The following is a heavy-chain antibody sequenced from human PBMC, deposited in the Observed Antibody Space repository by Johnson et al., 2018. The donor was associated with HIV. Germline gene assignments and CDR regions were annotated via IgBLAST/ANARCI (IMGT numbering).Heavy chain of an antibody. D-gene: IGHD2-21*01. CDR3: AKTYSEGEVRDAFDI. Sequence: EVQLVESGRGLVQPGGSLRLSCEASGFTFRTYAMSWVRQAPGKGLEWVSGISGGGGSTYYADSVKGRFTISRDNSKNTLYLQMNSLRAEDTAVYYCAKTYSEGEVRDAFDIWGQGTRVTVSS. CDR2: ISGGGGST. V-gene: IGHV3-23*04. J-gene: IGHJ3*02. CDR1: GFTFRTYA.